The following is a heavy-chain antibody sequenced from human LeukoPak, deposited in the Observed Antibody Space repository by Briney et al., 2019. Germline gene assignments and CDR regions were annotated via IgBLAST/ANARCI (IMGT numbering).Heavy chain of an antibody. D-gene: IGHD4/OR15-4a*01. Sequence: SETLSLTCTVSGGSISSGDYYWSWIRQPPGKGLEWIGYIYYSGSTNYNPSLKSRVTISVDTSKNQFSLKLSSVTAADTAVYYCARVGAAYGMDVWGQGTTVTVSS. CDR2: IYYSGST. J-gene: IGHJ6*02. V-gene: IGHV4-61*08. CDR1: GGSISSGDYY. CDR3: ARVGAAYGMDV.